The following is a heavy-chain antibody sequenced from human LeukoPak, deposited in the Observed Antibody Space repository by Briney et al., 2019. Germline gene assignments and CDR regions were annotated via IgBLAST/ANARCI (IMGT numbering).Heavy chain of an antibody. Sequence: PGGSLRLSCAASGLTVSSNYMSWVRQAPGKGLEWVSVIYSGGSTYYADSVKGRFTISRDNSKNTLYLQMNSLRAEDTAVYYCARLDRITGTDDYWGQGTLVTVSS. CDR1: GLTVSSNY. J-gene: IGHJ4*02. CDR3: ARLDRITGTDDY. D-gene: IGHD1-20*01. V-gene: IGHV3-66*01. CDR2: IYSGGST.